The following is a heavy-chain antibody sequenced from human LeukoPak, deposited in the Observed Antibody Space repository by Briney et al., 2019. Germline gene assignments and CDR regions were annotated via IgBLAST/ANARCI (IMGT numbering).Heavy chain of an antibody. CDR1: GFILINYS. Sequence: PPGGFLRLSCAASGFILINYSMNWVRQAPGKGREWVSYISSTSLIIQYADSVKGRFAISRDNAKNSLYLQMDSLRDDDTAVYYCARGVVSMVRGVMTGYFQHWGQGTLVTVSS. V-gene: IGHV3-48*02. CDR3: ARGVVSMVRGVMTGYFQH. D-gene: IGHD3-10*01. CDR2: ISSTSLII. J-gene: IGHJ1*01.